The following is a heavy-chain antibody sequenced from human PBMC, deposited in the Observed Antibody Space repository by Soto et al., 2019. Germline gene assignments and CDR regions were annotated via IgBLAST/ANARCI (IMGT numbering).Heavy chain of an antibody. CDR3: ARGGSLSLRDGYMSNWFDP. CDR2: INGYNGDT. CDR1: GYTFSSYG. D-gene: IGHD3-16*02. Sequence: GASVKVSCKASGYTFSSYGVSWVRQAPGQRLEWMGWINGYNGDTKYSQKFQGRVTMTKDTSTTTVYMELRSLRSDDTAVYYCARGGSLSLRDGYMSNWFDPWGQGTLVTVSS. J-gene: IGHJ5*02. V-gene: IGHV1-18*04.